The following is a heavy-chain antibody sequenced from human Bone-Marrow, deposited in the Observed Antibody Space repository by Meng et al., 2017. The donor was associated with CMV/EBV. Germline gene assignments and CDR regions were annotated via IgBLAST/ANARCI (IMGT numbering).Heavy chain of an antibody. D-gene: IGHD4-23*01. J-gene: IGHJ2*01. CDR3: ARDGGNTNWYFEL. CDR2: IKQDGSEK. CDR1: RFTFSSYW. Sequence: GESLKISCAASRFTFSSYWMSWVRQAPGKGLEWVANIKQDGSEKYYVDSVKGRFTISRDNAKNSLYLQMNGLRAEDTAVYYCARDGGNTNWYFELWGRGTLVTVSS. V-gene: IGHV3-7*01.